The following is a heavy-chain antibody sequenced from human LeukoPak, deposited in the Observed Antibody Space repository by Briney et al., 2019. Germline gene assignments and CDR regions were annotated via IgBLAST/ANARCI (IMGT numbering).Heavy chain of an antibody. Sequence: SETLSLTCAVYGGSFSGYYWTWIRQPPGKGLEWIGYIYYSGTTNYNPALESRVTISIDTSRNQFSLRLSSVTAADTAVYHCASENYGSGSLNYWGQGTLVTVSS. D-gene: IGHD3-10*01. CDR1: GGSFSGYY. J-gene: IGHJ4*02. CDR2: IYYSGTT. CDR3: ASENYGSGSLNY. V-gene: IGHV4-59*08.